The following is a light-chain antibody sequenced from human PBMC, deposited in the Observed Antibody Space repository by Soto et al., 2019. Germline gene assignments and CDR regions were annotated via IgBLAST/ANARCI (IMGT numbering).Light chain of an antibody. V-gene: IGLV1-44*01. CDR2: SNN. CDR1: SSKIGSNT. CDR3: AAWDDSLNGAV. J-gene: IGLJ7*01. Sequence: QSVLTQPPSASVTPGQRVTISCSGGSSKIGSNTVNWYQQIPGTAPKLLIYSNNQRPSGVPDRFSGSKSGTSASLAISGLQSEDEADYYCAAWDDSLNGAVFGGGTQLTVL.